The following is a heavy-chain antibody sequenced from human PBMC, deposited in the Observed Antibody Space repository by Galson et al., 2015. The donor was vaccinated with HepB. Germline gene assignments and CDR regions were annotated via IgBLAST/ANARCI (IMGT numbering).Heavy chain of an antibody. CDR2: ISAYTGDA. CDR1: GYTFTSYA. D-gene: IGHD3-16*01. J-gene: IGHJ3*01. Sequence: SVKVSCKASGYTFTSYAFSWVRQAPGQGLEWMGWISAYTGDATNAQKFQGRVTMTTETSTSTAYLELRSLTSDDTAVYYCARAFYVHRGGNDAFDFCGQGTMVTVSS. CDR3: ARAFYVHRGGNDAFDF. V-gene: IGHV1-18*01.